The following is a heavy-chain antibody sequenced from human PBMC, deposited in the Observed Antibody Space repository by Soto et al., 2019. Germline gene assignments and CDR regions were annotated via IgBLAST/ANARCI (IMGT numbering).Heavy chain of an antibody. J-gene: IGHJ5*02. CDR3: ARGRVRTRGWFDP. CDR1: GYTFTSYD. V-gene: IGHV1-8*01. D-gene: IGHD3-10*01. CDR2: MNPNSGNT. Sequence: ASVKVSCKAAGYTFTSYDINWVRQATGQGLEWMGWMNPNSGNTGYAQKFQGRVTMTRNTSISTAYMELSSLRSEDTAVYYCARGRVRTRGWFDPWGQGTLVTVSS.